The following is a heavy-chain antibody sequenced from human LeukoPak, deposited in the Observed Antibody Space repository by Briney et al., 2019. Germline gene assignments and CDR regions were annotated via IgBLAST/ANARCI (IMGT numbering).Heavy chain of an antibody. CDR2: IIPIFGTA. J-gene: IGHJ4*02. CDR1: GGTFISYA. Sequence: ASVKXSCKASGGTFISYAISWVRQAPGQGLEWMGRIIPIFGTANYAQKFQGRVTITTDESTSTAYMELSSLRSEDTAVYYCARDGCSSTGTRSGGSCFDLYWGQGTLVTVSS. D-gene: IGHD2-15*01. V-gene: IGHV1-69*05. CDR3: ARDGCSSTGTRSGGSCFDLY.